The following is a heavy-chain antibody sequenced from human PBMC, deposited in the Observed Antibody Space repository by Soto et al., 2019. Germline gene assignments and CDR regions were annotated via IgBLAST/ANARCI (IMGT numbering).Heavy chain of an antibody. J-gene: IGHJ6*02. CDR1: GFTFSSYG. CDR2: ISYDGSNK. V-gene: IGHV3-30*18. D-gene: IGHD2-2*01. CDR3: AKSGRVVPAAILSLPYYYYYYGMDV. Sequence: GGSLRLSCAASGFTFSSYGMHWVRQAPGKGLEWVAVISYDGSNKYYADSVKGRFTISRDNSKNTLYLQMNSLRAEDTAVYYCAKSGRVVPAAILSLPYYYYYYGMDVWGQGTTVTVSS.